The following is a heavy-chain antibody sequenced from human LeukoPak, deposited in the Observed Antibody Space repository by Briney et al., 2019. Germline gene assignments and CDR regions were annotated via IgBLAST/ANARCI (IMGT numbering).Heavy chain of an antibody. CDR1: GFTFSSYG. D-gene: IGHD6-6*01. CDR2: IRYEGSNQ. Sequence: GGSLRLSCAASGFTFSSYGMHWVRKSPGKGLVWVAFIRYEGSNQYYAGLVKGRFTISRDNSKNTLYLHMNSLRAEDTAVYYCAKLPAPPVRDAFDIWGQGTMVTVSS. J-gene: IGHJ3*02. CDR3: AKLPAPPVRDAFDI. V-gene: IGHV3-30*02.